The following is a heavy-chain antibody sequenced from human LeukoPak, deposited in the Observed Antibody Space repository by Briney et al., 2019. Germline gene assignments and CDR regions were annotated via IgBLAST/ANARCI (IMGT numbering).Heavy chain of an antibody. V-gene: IGHV3-64*01. D-gene: IGHD3-9*01. Sequence: GGSLRLSCAASGFTFSSYAMHWVRQPPGKGLEYVSGISSNGGSTYYANSVKGRFTISRDNSKNTVYLQMGSLRAEDMAVYYCARGNTLTGYSRYWGQGTLVTVFS. CDR2: ISSNGGST. CDR1: GFTFSSYA. CDR3: ARGNTLTGYSRY. J-gene: IGHJ4*02.